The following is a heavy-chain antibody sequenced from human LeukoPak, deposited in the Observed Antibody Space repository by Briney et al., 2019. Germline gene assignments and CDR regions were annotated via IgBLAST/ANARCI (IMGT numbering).Heavy chain of an antibody. J-gene: IGHJ6*03. CDR1: GGSISSSSYY. D-gene: IGHD3-16*01. V-gene: IGHV4-39*01. CDR3: ARVKDPGGYYYYYYMDI. CDR2: IYYSGST. Sequence: SETLSLTCTVSGGSISSSSYYWGWIRQPPGKGLEWIGSIYYSGSTYYNPSLKSRVTISVDTSKNQFSLKLSSVTAADTAVYYCARVKDPGGYYYYYYMDIWGKGNTVTVSS.